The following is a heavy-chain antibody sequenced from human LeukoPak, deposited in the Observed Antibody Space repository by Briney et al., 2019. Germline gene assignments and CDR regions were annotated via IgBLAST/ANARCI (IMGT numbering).Heavy chain of an antibody. CDR1: GGSISSSSFY. D-gene: IGHD2-2*02. CDR3: ARDPEYCSSTSCYTGYMDV. V-gene: IGHV4-39*07. J-gene: IGHJ6*03. CDR2: IYYSGST. Sequence: SETLSLTCTVSGGSISSSSFYWGWIRQPPGKGLEWIGSIYYSGSTCYNPSLKSRVTISVDTSKNQFSLKLSSVTAADTAVYYCARDPEYCSSTSCYTGYMDVWGKGTTVTVSS.